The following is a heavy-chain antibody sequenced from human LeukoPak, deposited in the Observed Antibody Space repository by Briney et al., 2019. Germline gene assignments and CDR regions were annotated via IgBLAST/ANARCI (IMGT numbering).Heavy chain of an antibody. CDR3: ARGGDLNYSYYYAIDV. CDR2: VYTSGIT. D-gene: IGHD7-27*01. V-gene: IGHV4-61*02. J-gene: IGHJ6*02. Sequence: SETLSLTCTVSGDSINSGRFYWNWIRQPAGKGPEWIGRVYTSGITNYSPSLKSRVTISLDTSKNQFSLKLSSVTAADTAVYYCARGGDLNYSYYYAIDVWGQGTTVTVSS. CDR1: GDSINSGRFY.